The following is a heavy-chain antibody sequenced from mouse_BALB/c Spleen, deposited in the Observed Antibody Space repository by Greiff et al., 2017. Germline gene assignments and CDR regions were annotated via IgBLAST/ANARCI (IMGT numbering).Heavy chain of an antibody. Sequence: EVKLMESGPGLVKPSQSLSLTCSVTGYSITSGYYWNWIRQFPGNKLEWMGYISYDGSNNYNPSLKNRISITRDTSKNQFFLKLNSVTTEDTATYYCARDHDGYYMRFAYWGQGTLVTVSA. V-gene: IGHV3-6*02. CDR3: ARDHDGYYMRFAY. D-gene: IGHD2-3*01. CDR1: GYSITSGYY. CDR2: ISYDGSN. J-gene: IGHJ3*01.